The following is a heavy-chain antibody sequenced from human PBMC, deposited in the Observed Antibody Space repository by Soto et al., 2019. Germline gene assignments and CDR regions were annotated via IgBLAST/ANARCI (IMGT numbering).Heavy chain of an antibody. Sequence: PSETLSLTCAVSGYSISSGYYWGWIRQPPGKGLEWVASMYYSERTYYNPSLKSRVTISVDTSKNQFSLKMSSVTATDTAVYYCARHFGMVADNYYYGIDVWGQGTTVTV. CDR2: MYYSERT. CDR1: GYSISSGYY. J-gene: IGHJ6*02. V-gene: IGHV4-38-2*01. D-gene: IGHD2-15*01. CDR3: ARHFGMVADNYYYGIDV.